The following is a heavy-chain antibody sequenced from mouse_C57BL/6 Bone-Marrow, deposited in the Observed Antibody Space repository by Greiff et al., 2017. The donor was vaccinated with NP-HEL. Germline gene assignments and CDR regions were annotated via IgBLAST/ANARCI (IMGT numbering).Heavy chain of an antibody. Sequence: QVQLQQPGAELVRPGSSVKLSCKASGYTFTSYWMDRVKQRPGQGLEWIGNIYPSDSETHYNQKFKDKATLTVDKSSSTAYMQLSSLTSEDSAVYYCAHYYGNYSYWGQGTLVTVSA. CDR3: AHYYGNYSY. CDR2: IYPSDSET. V-gene: IGHV1-61*01. D-gene: IGHD2-1*01. CDR1: GYTFTSYW. J-gene: IGHJ3*01.